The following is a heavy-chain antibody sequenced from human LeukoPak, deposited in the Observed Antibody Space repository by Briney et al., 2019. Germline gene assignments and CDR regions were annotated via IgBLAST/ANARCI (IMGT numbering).Heavy chain of an antibody. V-gene: IGHV3-21*01. J-gene: IGHJ3*01. D-gene: IGHD1-26*01. CDR3: AGGLGATVF. CDR2: TSSSSTYI. Sequence: PGGSLRLSCAGSGFTFSSYSMNWVRQAPGKGLEWVSSTSSSSTYIYYADSLKGRFTISRDNAKNSLYLQMNSLRAEDTAVYYCAGGLGATVFWGQGTVVTVSS. CDR1: GFTFSSYS.